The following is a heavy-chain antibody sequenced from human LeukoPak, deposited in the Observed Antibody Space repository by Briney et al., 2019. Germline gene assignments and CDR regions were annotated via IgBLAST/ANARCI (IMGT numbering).Heavy chain of an antibody. V-gene: IGHV1-18*01. D-gene: IGHD6-19*01. CDR2: ISVYNGKT. J-gene: IGHJ3*02. CDR3: ARGRKDSSGWYVWRPTESDAFDI. CDR1: GYTFTRHG. Sequence: GASVKVSCKASGYTFTRHGISWVRQAPGQGLEWMGWISVYNGKTSYAQKFQGRVTMTTDTSTSTAYMELSSLRSEDTAVYYCARGRKDSSGWYVWRPTESDAFDIWGQGTMVTVSS.